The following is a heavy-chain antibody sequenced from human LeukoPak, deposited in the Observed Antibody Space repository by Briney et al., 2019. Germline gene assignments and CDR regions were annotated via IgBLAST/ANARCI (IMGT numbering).Heavy chain of an antibody. CDR2: INHSGRT. J-gene: IGHJ6*02. CDR3: ARRYSSSYYGMDV. Sequence: PETLSLTCAVYGGSFSGYYWSWIRQPPGKGLEWIGEINHSGRTNYNPSLKSRVTISVDTSKNQFSLKLSSVTAADTAVYYCARRYSSSYYGMDVWGQGTTVTVSS. D-gene: IGHD6-13*01. CDR1: GGSFSGYY. V-gene: IGHV4-34*01.